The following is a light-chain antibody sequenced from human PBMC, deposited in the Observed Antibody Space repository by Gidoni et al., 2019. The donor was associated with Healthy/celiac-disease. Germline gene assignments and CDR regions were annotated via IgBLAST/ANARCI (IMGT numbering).Light chain of an antibody. CDR2: EVS. CDR3: SSYTSSSTYV. CDR1: SSDVGGYNY. V-gene: IGLV2-14*01. J-gene: IGLJ1*01. Sequence: GSPGQSITISCTGTSSDVGGYNYVSWYQQHPGKAPKLMIYEVSNRPSGVSNRFSGSKSGNTASLTISGLQAEDEADYYCSSYTSSSTYVFGTGTKVTVL.